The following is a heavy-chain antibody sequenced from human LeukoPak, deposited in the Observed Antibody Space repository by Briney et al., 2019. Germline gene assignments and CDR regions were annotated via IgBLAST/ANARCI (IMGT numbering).Heavy chain of an antibody. CDR3: ARLETLLWFGELLWSWFDP. CDR2: IYPGDSDT. CDR1: GYNFTSYW. Sequence: GESLKISCKGSGYNFTSYWIGWVRQMPGRGLEWMGIIYPGDSDTRYSPSFQGQVTISADKSISTAYLQWSSLKASDTAMYYCARLETLLWFGELLWSWFDPWGQGTLVTVSS. J-gene: IGHJ5*02. D-gene: IGHD3-10*01. V-gene: IGHV5-51*01.